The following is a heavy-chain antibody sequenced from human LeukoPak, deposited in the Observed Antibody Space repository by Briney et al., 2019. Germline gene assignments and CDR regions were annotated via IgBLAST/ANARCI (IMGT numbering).Heavy chain of an antibody. D-gene: IGHD3-10*01. Sequence: PGGSLRLSCAASGFIVSSNYMSWVRQAPGKGLEWVSVIYSGGSTYYADSVKGRFTISRDNSKNTLYLQMNSLRAEDTAVYYCARLMVRGVNDAFDIWGQGTMVTVSS. V-gene: IGHV3-66*04. CDR2: IYSGGST. CDR1: GFIVSSNY. J-gene: IGHJ3*02. CDR3: ARLMVRGVNDAFDI.